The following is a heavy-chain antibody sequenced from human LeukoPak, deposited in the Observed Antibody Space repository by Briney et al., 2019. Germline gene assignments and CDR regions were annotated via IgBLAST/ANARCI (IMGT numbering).Heavy chain of an antibody. J-gene: IGHJ4*02. D-gene: IGHD2-15*01. CDR2: ISSTSTFI. Sequence: NSGGSLRLSCAASGFTFTTYAMNWVRQAPGKGLEWVSSISSTSTFIYYADSVKGRFTISRDNAKNSLYLQMNSLRAEDTAVYYCARDERQCSGGSCYPSDYWGQGTLGTVSS. V-gene: IGHV3-21*01. CDR1: GFTFTTYA. CDR3: ARDERQCSGGSCYPSDY.